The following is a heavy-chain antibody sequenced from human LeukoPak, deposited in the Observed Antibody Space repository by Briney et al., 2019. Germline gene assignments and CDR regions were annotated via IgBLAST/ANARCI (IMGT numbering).Heavy chain of an antibody. Sequence: PGASLRLSCAASGFTFSSYWMSWVRRAPGKGLEWVANIKQDGSEKYYVDSVKGRFTISRDSAQSSLYLQMNSLRAEDTAVYYCASAAGNSVYWGQGTLVTVSS. CDR1: GFTFSSYW. CDR3: ASAAGNSVY. V-gene: IGHV3-7*03. CDR2: IKQDGSEK. J-gene: IGHJ4*02. D-gene: IGHD5/OR15-5a*01.